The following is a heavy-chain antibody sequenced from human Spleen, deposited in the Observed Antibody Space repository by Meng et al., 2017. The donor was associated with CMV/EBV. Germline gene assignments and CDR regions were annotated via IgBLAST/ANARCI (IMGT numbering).Heavy chain of an antibody. J-gene: IGHJ3*02. CDR3: AKEYCTNGVCYKGAFDI. CDR2: ISGNSGSI. D-gene: IGHD2-8*01. CDR1: GFTFDDYA. Sequence: SLKISFAASGFTFDDYAMHLVRQAPGKGLEWVSGISGNSGSIGYADSVKGRFTISRYNAKNSLYLQMNSLRAEDTALYYCAKEYCTNGVCYKGAFDIWGQGTMVTVSS. V-gene: IGHV3-9*01.